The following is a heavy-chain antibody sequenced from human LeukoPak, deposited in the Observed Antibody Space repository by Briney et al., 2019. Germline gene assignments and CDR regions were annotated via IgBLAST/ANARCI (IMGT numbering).Heavy chain of an antibody. CDR3: ARHFSVASTSPLQH. Sequence: GGSLRLSCAASGFTISNYCMHWVRQAPGKGLVWVSRINGDGTTTTYADSVRGRFTISRDNAKNTLYLQMNSLRVDDTALYFCARHFSVASTSPLQHWGQGTLVTVSS. J-gene: IGHJ1*01. CDR2: INGDGTTT. V-gene: IGHV3-74*03. D-gene: IGHD6-19*01. CDR1: GFTISNYC.